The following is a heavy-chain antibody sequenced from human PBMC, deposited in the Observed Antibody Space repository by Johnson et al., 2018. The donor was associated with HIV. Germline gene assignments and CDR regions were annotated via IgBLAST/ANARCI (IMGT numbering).Heavy chain of an antibody. D-gene: IGHD6-13*01. CDR3: TGSSSDAFDI. CDR2: IYSGGST. J-gene: IGHJ3*02. Sequence: VQLVQSGGGLVKPGGSLRLSCAASGFTFSSYAMSWVRQAPGKGLEWVSVIYSGGSTYYADSVKGRLTISRDNPKNSLYLQMNSLKTEDTAVYYCTGSSSDAFDIWGQGTMVTVSS. CDR1: GFTFSSYA. V-gene: IGHV3-23*03.